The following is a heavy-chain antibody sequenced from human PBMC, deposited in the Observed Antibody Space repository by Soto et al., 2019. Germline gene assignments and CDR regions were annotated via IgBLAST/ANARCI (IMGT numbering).Heavy chain of an antibody. J-gene: IGHJ4*02. V-gene: IGHV1-69*01. CDR3: ARWGGIVTTPTFVGPFDY. CDR2: IIPIFGTT. CDR1: GGTFSSYG. Sequence: QVQLVQSGAEVKKPGSSVKVSCKASGGTFSSYGFNWVRQAPGQGPEWMGGIIPIFGTTNYAQKFQGRVTITADESTSTGYMELSSLRSEDTALYYCARWGGIVTTPTFVGPFDYWGQGTLVTVSS. D-gene: IGHD1-1*01.